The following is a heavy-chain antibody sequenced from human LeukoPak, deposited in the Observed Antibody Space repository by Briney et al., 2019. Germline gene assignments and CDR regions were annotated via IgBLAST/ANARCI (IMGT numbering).Heavy chain of an antibody. D-gene: IGHD6-19*01. V-gene: IGHV5-51*01. Sequence: GESLKISCKGSGYSFTSYWIGRVRQMPGKGLEWMGIIYPGDSDTRYSPSFQGQVTISADKSISTAYLQWSSLKASDTAMYYCARWGQYSSGWYGYYHYYMDVWGKGTTVTVSS. J-gene: IGHJ6*03. CDR1: GYSFTSYW. CDR2: IYPGDSDT. CDR3: ARWGQYSSGWYGYYHYYMDV.